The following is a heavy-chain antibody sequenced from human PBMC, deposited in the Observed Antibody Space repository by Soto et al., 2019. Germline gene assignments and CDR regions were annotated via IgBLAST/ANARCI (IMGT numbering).Heavy chain of an antibody. CDR2: IYSGGST. V-gene: IGHV3-53*01. D-gene: IGHD3-10*01. CDR1: GFTVSSNY. CDR3: ARGARRGNLYYYYYGMDA. Sequence: PGGSLRLSCAASGFTVSSNYMSWVRQAPGKGLEWVSVIYSGGSTYYADSVKGRFTISRDNSKNTLYLQMNSLRAEDTAVYYCARGARRGNLYYYYYGMDAWGQGTTVTVSS. J-gene: IGHJ6*02.